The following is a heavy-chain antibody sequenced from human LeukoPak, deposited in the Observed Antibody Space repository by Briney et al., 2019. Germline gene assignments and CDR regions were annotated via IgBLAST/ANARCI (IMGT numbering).Heavy chain of an antibody. CDR1: GFTVSSNY. Sequence: GGSLRLSCLVSGFTVSSNYMSWVRQTPGKGLEWVSVIYSGGTTKYADSVKGRFTIYRDNSKNTLYLQMNSLRAENTAVYYCARDFGRGYCSSTSCYGWFDPWGQGTLVTVSS. CDR3: ARDFGRGYCSSTSCYGWFDP. D-gene: IGHD2-2*01. CDR2: IYSGGTT. V-gene: IGHV3-66*01. J-gene: IGHJ5*02.